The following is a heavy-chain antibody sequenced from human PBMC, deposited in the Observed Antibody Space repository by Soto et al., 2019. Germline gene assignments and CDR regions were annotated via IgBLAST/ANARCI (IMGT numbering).Heavy chain of an antibody. CDR3: VKDDGGDPSTAPH. V-gene: IGHV3-23*01. J-gene: IGHJ4*02. CDR1: GITISNYP. CDR2: ISGGGDRT. Sequence: EVQLLESGGGLVQPGGSLRLYCAASGITISNYPMSWVRQAPGRGLDWVSGISGGGDRTYYADSAKGRCTSSKDISRNSRSLKLESLRVEDTAVYFCVKDDGGDPSTAPHWGQGTLVTVSS. D-gene: IGHD2-21*01.